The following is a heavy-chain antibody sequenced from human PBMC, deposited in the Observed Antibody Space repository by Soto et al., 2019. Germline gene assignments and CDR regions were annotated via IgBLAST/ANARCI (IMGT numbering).Heavy chain of an antibody. D-gene: IGHD1-26*01. V-gene: IGHV1-46*01. CDR3: ARDRQAATPLYYYYYMDV. CDR1: GYTFTSYY. CDR2: INPSGGST. Sequence: ASVKVSCKASGYTFTSYYMHWVRQAPGQGLEWMGIINPSGGSTSYAQKFQGRVTMTRDTSTSTVYMELSSLRSDDTAVYYCARDRQAATPLYYYYYMDVWGKGTTVTVSS. J-gene: IGHJ6*03.